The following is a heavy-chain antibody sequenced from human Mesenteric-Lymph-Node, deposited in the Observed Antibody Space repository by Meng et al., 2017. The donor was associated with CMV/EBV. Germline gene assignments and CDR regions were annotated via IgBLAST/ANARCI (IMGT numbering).Heavy chain of an antibody. CDR2: INPDGSST. CDR1: GLTFSSYW. V-gene: IGHV3-74*01. Sequence: ETLSLTCAVSGLTFSSYWMHWVRQAPGRGLVWVSRINPDGSSTSYADSVEGRFTISRDNAKNSLYLQMNSLRAEDTALSYCAKDISYDFWSGYGFGYWGQGTLVTVSS. J-gene: IGHJ4*02. D-gene: IGHD3-3*01. CDR3: AKDISYDFWSGYGFGY.